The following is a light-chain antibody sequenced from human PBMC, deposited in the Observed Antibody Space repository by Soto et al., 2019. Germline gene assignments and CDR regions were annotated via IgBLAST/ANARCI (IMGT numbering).Light chain of an antibody. V-gene: IGKV1-39*01. CDR1: QSISSY. Sequence: DIQMTQSPSSLSASVGDRVTITGRASQSISSYLNWYQQKPGKAPKLLIYAASSLQSGVPSRFSGSGSGTDFTLTISSLQPEDFATYYCQQSYRTPLTFGGGTKVEIK. CDR3: QQSYRTPLT. J-gene: IGKJ4*01. CDR2: AAS.